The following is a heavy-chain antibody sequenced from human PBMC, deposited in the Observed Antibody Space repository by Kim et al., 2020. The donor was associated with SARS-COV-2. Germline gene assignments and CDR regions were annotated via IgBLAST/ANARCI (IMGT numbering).Heavy chain of an antibody. CDR1: GFTFSSYS. Sequence: GGSLRLSCAASGFTFSSYSMNWVRQAPGKGLEWVSYISSSSSTIYYAASVKGRFTISRDNAKNSLYLQMNSLRDEDTAVYYCARARSMGWLQFIGYFDYWGQGTLVTVTS. D-gene: IGHD5-12*01. CDR3: ARARSMGWLQFIGYFDY. CDR2: ISSSSSTI. V-gene: IGHV3-48*02. J-gene: IGHJ4*02.